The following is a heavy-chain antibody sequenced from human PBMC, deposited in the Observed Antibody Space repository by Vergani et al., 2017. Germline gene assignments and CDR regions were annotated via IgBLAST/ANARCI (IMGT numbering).Heavy chain of an antibody. J-gene: IGHJ4*02. Sequence: EVQLVESGGGLVKPGGSLRLSCAASGFTFSNAWMSWVRQAPGKGLEWVSSISSSSSYIYYADSVKGRFTISRDNAKNALYLQMNSLRAEDTALYYCAKGPGLGGYYYFDYWGQGTLVTVSS. CDR2: ISSSSSYI. V-gene: IGHV3-21*04. CDR1: GFTFSNAW. CDR3: AKGPGLGGYYYFDY. D-gene: IGHD3-10*01.